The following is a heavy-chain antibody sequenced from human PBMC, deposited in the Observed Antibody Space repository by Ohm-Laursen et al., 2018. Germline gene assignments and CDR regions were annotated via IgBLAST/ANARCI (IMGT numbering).Heavy chain of an antibody. CDR3: VKDAGGTYDY. V-gene: IGHV3-23*03. CDR2: IYGDGST. Sequence: SLRLSCAASGFTFSSYAMSWVRQAPGKGLEWVSTIYGDGSTYHADSVKGRFTISRDNGKNSLYLQMNSLRAEDTAVYYCVKDAGGTYDYWGQGTLVTVSS. J-gene: IGHJ4*02. CDR1: GFTFSSYA.